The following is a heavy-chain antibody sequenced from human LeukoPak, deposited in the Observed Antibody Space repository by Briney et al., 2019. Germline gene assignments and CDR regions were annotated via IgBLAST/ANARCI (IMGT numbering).Heavy chain of an antibody. J-gene: IGHJ4*02. D-gene: IGHD3-22*01. CDR1: GGSIRRYY. Sequence: SETLSLTCTVSGGSIRRYYWSWIWKPPGKGVQWIGYIYYSGSTNYNPSLKSRVTISVDTSKNQFSLKLSSVTAADTAVYYCARGGGSTDYYDSSGYFWGQGTLVTVSS. CDR2: IYYSGST. V-gene: IGHV4-59*01. CDR3: ARGGGSTDYYDSSGYF.